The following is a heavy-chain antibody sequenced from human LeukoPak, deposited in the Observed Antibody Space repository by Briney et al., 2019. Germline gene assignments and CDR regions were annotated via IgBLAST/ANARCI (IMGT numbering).Heavy chain of an antibody. CDR1: GGTFSSYA. D-gene: IGHD6-13*01. CDR3: AARIAAAGGFDY. Sequence: SVKVSCKASGGTFSSYAISWVRQAPGQGLEWMGRIIPILGTANYAQKFQGRVTITADKSTSTAYMELSSLRSEDTAVYYCAARIAAAGGFDYWGQGTLVTVSS. CDR2: IIPILGTA. J-gene: IGHJ4*02. V-gene: IGHV1-69*04.